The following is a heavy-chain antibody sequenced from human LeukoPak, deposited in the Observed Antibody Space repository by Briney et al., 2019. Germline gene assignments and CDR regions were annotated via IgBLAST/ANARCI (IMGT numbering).Heavy chain of an antibody. Sequence: PSETLSLTCTVSGGSISNNSDYWGWIRQPPGKGLEWIGSIYYSATTFYNPSLKSRVTISVDTSKNQFSLKLSSVTAADTAVYYCARQVQVEVAVAGTPLYYFDYWGQGTLVTVSS. V-gene: IGHV4-39*01. CDR3: ARQVQVEVAVAGTPLYYFDY. J-gene: IGHJ4*02. CDR1: GGSISNNSDY. CDR2: IYYSATT. D-gene: IGHD6-19*01.